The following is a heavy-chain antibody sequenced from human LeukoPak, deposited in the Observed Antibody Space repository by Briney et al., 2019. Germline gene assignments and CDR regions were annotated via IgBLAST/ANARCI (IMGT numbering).Heavy chain of an antibody. Sequence: GGSLRPSCAASGFTVSSNYMSWVRQAPGKGLEWVSVIYSGGSTYYADSVKGRFTISRDNSKNTLYLQMNSLRAEDTAVYYCARKSSGYYAVFDYWGQGTLVTVSS. J-gene: IGHJ4*02. CDR1: GFTVSSNY. CDR2: IYSGGST. D-gene: IGHD3-22*01. V-gene: IGHV3-66*01. CDR3: ARKSSGYYAVFDY.